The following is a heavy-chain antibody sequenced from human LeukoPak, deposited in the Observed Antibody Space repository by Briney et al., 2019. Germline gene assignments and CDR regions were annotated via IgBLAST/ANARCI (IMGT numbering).Heavy chain of an antibody. D-gene: IGHD4-17*01. CDR1: GFTVSSNY. Sequence: PGGSLRLSCAASGFTVSSNYMSWVRPAPGKGLEWVSVIYSGGSTYYADSVKGRFTISRDNSKNTLYLQMNSLRAEDTAVYYCAGDAVDDYGDYTPFDYWGQGTRVTVSS. CDR3: AGDAVDDYGDYTPFDY. J-gene: IGHJ4*02. V-gene: IGHV3-66*02. CDR2: IYSGGST.